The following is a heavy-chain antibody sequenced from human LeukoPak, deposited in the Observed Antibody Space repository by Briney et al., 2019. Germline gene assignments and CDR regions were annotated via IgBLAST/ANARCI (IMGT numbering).Heavy chain of an antibody. J-gene: IGHJ4*02. CDR2: ISWNSGSI. Sequence: GGSLRLSCAASGFTFDDYAMHWVRRAPGKGLEWVSGISWNSGSIGYADSVKGRFTMSRDNAKNSLYLQMNSLRAEDTAFYYCTKGGEGVATAPHIKFDYWGQGTLVTVSS. V-gene: IGHV3-9*01. D-gene: IGHD3-3*01. CDR3: TKGGEGVATAPHIKFDY. CDR1: GFTFDDYA.